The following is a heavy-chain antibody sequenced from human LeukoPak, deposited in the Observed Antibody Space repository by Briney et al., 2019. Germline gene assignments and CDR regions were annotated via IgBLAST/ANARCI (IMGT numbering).Heavy chain of an antibody. D-gene: IGHD2-21*01. CDR3: ARDNGHKSVDY. V-gene: IGHV1-2*02. Sequence: ASVKVSCKASGYTFTGYYMHWVRQAPGQGLEWMGWINPNSGGTNYAQKFQGRVTMTTDTSTSTLYMEVRSLRSGDTAVYYCARDNGHKSVDYWGQGTQVTVSS. CDR2: INPNSGGT. J-gene: IGHJ4*02. CDR1: GYTFTGYY.